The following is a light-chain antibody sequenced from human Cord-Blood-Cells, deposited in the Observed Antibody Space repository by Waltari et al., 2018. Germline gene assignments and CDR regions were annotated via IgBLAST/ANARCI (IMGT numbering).Light chain of an antibody. CDR2: SNN. J-gene: IGLJ3*02. V-gene: IGLV1-44*01. Sequence: QSVLTQPPSASGTPGQRVTSSCSGRRPTIGSNTLNCYQQLPGTAPKLLIYSNNRRPSGVPDRFSGSKSGTSASLAISGLQSEDEADYYCAAWDDSLNGWVFGGGTKLTVL. CDR3: AAWDDSLNGWV. CDR1: RPTIGSNT.